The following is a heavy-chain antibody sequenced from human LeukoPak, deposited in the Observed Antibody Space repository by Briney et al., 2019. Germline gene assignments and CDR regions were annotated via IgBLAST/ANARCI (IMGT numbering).Heavy chain of an antibody. CDR2: IYTSGST. Sequence: SETLSLTCTVSGGSISSGRYYWSWIRQPAGKGLEWIGRIYTSGSTNYNPSLKSRVTISVDTSKNQFSLKLSSVTAADTAVYYCASGWYSSRLDAFDIWGQRTMVTVSS. CDR1: GGSISSGRYY. CDR3: ASGWYSSRLDAFDI. V-gene: IGHV4-61*02. J-gene: IGHJ3*02. D-gene: IGHD6-19*01.